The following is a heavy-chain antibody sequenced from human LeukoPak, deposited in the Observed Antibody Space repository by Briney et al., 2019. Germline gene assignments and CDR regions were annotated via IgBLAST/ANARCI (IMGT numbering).Heavy chain of an antibody. V-gene: IGHV1-2*04. Sequence: ASVKVSCKASGYTFTGYYMHWVRQAPGQGLEWMGWINPNSGGTNYAQKFQGWVTMTRDTSISTAYMELSRLRSDDTAVYYCARQREDIVVVPAAIGGTVDPWGQGTLVTVSS. CDR2: INPNSGGT. J-gene: IGHJ5*02. D-gene: IGHD2-2*01. CDR1: GYTFTGYY. CDR3: ARQREDIVVVPAAIGGTVDP.